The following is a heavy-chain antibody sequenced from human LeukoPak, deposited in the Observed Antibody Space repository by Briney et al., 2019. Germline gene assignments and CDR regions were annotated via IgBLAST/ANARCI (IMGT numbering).Heavy chain of an antibody. CDR1: GGSISSYY. CDR3: ARVRRIMITFGGDLDAFDI. Sequence: SETLSLTCTVSGGSISSYYWSWIRQPPGKGLEWIGYIYYSGSTNYNPSLKSRVTISVDTSKNQFSLKLSSVTAADTAVYYCARVRRIMITFGGDLDAFDIWGQGTMVTVSS. CDR2: IYYSGST. V-gene: IGHV4-59*01. J-gene: IGHJ3*02. D-gene: IGHD3-16*01.